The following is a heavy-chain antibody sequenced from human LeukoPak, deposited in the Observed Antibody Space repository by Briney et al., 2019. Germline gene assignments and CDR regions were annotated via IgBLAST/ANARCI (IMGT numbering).Heavy chain of an antibody. V-gene: IGHV3-53*01. CDR3: ARDLSYYDSSGYGH. CDR1: GFTFSSYA. J-gene: IGHJ4*02. D-gene: IGHD3-22*01. CDR2: IYSGGSP. Sequence: GGSLRLSCAASGFTFSSYAMSWVRQAPGKGLEWVSVIYSGGSPYYADSVKGRFTISRDNSKNTLYLQMNSLRAEDTAVYYCARDLSYYDSSGYGHWGQGTLVTVSS.